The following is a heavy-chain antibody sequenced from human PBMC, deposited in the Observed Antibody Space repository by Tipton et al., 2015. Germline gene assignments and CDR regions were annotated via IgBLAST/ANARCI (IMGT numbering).Heavy chain of an antibody. CDR1: GFTFDHYT. V-gene: IGHV3-43*01. D-gene: IGHD3-3*01. CDR3: AKDIVMSVDFWSGYSDY. J-gene: IGHJ4*02. Sequence: QLVQSGGGVVQPGRSLRLSCAASGFTFDHYTMHWVRQTPGKGLEWVSLISWDGGRTYYGDSVKGRFTVSRDNSKNSLYLQMNSLRTEDTALYYCAKDIVMSVDFWSGYSDYWGQGTLVTVSS. CDR2: ISWDGGRT.